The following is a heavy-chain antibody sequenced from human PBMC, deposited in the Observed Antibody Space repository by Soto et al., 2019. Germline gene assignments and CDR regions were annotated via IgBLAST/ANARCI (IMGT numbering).Heavy chain of an antibody. V-gene: IGHV3-30-3*01. CDR2: ISYDGSNK. CDR1: GLTFSSYA. CDR3: ARRTDYGDSRAPIVY. J-gene: IGHJ4*02. D-gene: IGHD4-17*01. Sequence: GGSLRLSCAASGLTFSSYAMHWVRQAPGKGLEWVAVISYDGSNKYYADSVKGRFTISRDNSKNTLYLQMNSLRAEDTAVYYCARRTDYGDSRAPIVYSGPGTLVTVSS.